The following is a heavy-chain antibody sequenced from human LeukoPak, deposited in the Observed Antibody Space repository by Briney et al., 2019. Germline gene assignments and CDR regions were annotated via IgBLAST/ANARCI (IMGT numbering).Heavy chain of an antibody. D-gene: IGHD3-10*01. CDR3: ARGVVSYYGSGSPPGP. J-gene: IGHJ5*02. CDR1: GGSISSGSYY. Sequence: SETLSLTCTVSGGSISSGSYYWSWIRQPAGKGLEWIGRIYTSGSTNYNPSLKSRVTISVDTSKNQFSLKLSSVTAADTAVYYCARGVVSYYGSGSPPGPWGQGTLVTVSS. V-gene: IGHV4-61*02. CDR2: IYTSGST.